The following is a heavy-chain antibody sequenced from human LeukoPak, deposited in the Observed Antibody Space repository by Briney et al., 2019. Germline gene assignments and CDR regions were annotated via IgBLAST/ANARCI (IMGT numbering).Heavy chain of an antibody. V-gene: IGHV3-30-3*01. CDR1: GFTFSSYA. D-gene: IGHD2-2*01. J-gene: IGHJ4*02. CDR2: ISYDGSNK. CDR3: ARDVGVVPAAPDY. Sequence: GGSLRLSCAASGFTFSSYAMHWVRQAPGKGLEWVAVISYDGSNKYYADSVKGRFTISRDNSKNTLYLQMNSLRAEDTAVYYCARDVGVVPAAPDYWGQGTLVTVSS.